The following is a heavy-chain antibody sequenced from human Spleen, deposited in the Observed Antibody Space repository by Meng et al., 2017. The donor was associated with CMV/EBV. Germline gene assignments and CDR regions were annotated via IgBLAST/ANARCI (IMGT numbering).Heavy chain of an antibody. CDR1: GGSFSGYY. Sequence: QGQLQEGGAGLLKPSETLSRTCAGYGGSFSGYYWSCIRQPPGKGLEWIGEINHSGSTNYNPSLKSRVTISVDTSKNQFSLKLSSVTAADTAVYYCARVVDYGDYVPFDYWGQGTLVTVSS. CDR2: INHSGST. CDR3: ARVVDYGDYVPFDY. V-gene: IGHV4-34*01. J-gene: IGHJ4*02. D-gene: IGHD4-17*01.